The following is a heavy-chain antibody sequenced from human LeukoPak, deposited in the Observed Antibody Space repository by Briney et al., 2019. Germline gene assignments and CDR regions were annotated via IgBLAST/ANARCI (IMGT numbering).Heavy chain of an antibody. Sequence: NPSETLSLTCAVYGGSFSGYYWSWIRQPPGKGLEWIGEINRSGSTNYNPSLKSRVTISVDTSKNQFSLKPSSVTAADTAVYYCARGGLPGIAVAGKREFDYWGQGTLVTVSS. J-gene: IGHJ4*02. CDR3: ARGGLPGIAVAGKREFDY. CDR1: GGSFSGYY. CDR2: INRSGST. D-gene: IGHD6-19*01. V-gene: IGHV4-34*01.